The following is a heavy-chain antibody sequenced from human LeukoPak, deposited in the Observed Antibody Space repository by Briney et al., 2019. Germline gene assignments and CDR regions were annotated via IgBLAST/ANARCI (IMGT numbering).Heavy chain of an antibody. V-gene: IGHV3-21*01. CDR2: ISSSSSYI. J-gene: IGHJ4*02. Sequence: GGSLRLSCAASGFTFSSYSMNWVRQAPGKGLEWVSSISSSSSYIYYADSVKGRFTISRDNSKNTLYLQMNSLRAEDTAVYYCAKDSSGVVVTNLDYWGQGTLVTVSS. CDR1: GFTFSSYS. D-gene: IGHD2-21*02. CDR3: AKDSSGVVVTNLDY.